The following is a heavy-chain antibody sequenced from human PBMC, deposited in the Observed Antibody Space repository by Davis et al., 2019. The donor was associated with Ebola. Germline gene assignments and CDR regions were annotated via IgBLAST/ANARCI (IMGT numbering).Heavy chain of an antibody. J-gene: IGHJ6*02. CDR1: GGSISSSSYS. Sequence: MPSETLSLTCTVSGGSISSSSYSWGWIRQPPGKGLEWIGRIYYSGSTYYNPSLKSRVTISVDTSKNQFSLQLSSVTAADTAVYYCARVYYYGMDVWGQGITVTVSS. CDR2: IYYSGST. V-gene: IGHV4-39*01. CDR3: ARVYYYGMDV.